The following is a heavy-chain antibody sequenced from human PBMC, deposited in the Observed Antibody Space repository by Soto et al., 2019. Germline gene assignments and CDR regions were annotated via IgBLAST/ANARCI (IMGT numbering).Heavy chain of an antibody. CDR2: IWYDGSNK. J-gene: IGHJ4*02. CDR1: GFTFSSYG. CDR3: ARDVQWLVPGY. V-gene: IGHV3-33*01. D-gene: IGHD6-19*01. Sequence: GESLKISCAASGFTFSSYGMHWVRQAPGKGLEWVAVIWYDGSNKYFADSVKGRFTISRDDSKNTLYLQMNSLRAEDTAVYYCARDVQWLVPGYWGQGALVTVSS.